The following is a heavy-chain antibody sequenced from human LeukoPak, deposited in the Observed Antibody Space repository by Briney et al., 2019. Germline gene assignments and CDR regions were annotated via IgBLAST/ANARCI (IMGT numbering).Heavy chain of an antibody. Sequence: SETLSLTCTVSGDSISSGDYYWSWIRQPAGKGLEWIGRISSSGSTNYNPSLKSRVTISVDTSKNQFSLKLSSVTAADTAVYYCAGIIVVVTAMAHYYFDYWDQGTLVTVSS. D-gene: IGHD2-21*02. CDR3: AGIIVVVTAMAHYYFDY. V-gene: IGHV4-61*02. J-gene: IGHJ4*02. CDR2: ISSSGST. CDR1: GDSISSGDYY.